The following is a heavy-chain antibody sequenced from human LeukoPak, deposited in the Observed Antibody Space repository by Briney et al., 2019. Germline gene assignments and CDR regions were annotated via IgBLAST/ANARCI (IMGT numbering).Heavy chain of an antibody. CDR2: IGTLGDIA. D-gene: IGHD2-15*01. Sequence: GGSLRLSYAASGFTFRSYAMTWVREAPGKGLEWVSAIGTLGDIAYYADSVRGRLTVSRDNSKNTLYLQMTSLRAEDTAIYYCAKNASGGLDYWGQGTLVTVSS. J-gene: IGHJ4*02. CDR3: AKNASGGLDY. CDR1: GFTFRSYA. V-gene: IGHV3-23*01.